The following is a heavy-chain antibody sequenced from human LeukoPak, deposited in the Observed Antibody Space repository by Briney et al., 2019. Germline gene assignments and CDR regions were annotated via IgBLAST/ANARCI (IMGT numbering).Heavy chain of an antibody. Sequence: GGSLTLSCAASGLSFSSFAMSWVRQAPARGLQWLSSMKGTGETFYADSVRGRFTLSRDDSRNTVYLQLNNLRVEDTAVYYCARASWVSSADAVWWGQGTVVAVSS. J-gene: IGHJ4*02. CDR3: ARASWVSSADAVW. V-gene: IGHV3-23*01. D-gene: IGHD3-16*01. CDR2: MKGTGET. CDR1: GLSFSSFA.